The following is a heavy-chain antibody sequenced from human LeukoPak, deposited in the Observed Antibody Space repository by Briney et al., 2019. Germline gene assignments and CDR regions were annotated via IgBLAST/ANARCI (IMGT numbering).Heavy chain of an antibody. J-gene: IGHJ2*01. CDR3: ATTKYYYDSSPGWYFDL. Sequence: ASVKVSCKVSGYTLTELSMHWVRQAPGKGLEWMGGFDPEDGETIYAQKFQGRVTMTEDTSTDTAYMGLSSLRSEDTAVYYCATTKYYYDSSPGWYFDLWGRGTLVTVSS. CDR1: GYTLTELS. D-gene: IGHD3-22*01. V-gene: IGHV1-24*01. CDR2: FDPEDGET.